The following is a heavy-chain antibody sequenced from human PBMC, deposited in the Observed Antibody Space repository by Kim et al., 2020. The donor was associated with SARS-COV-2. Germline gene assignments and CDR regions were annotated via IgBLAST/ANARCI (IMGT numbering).Heavy chain of an antibody. CDR3: ARDINSHTYYYDSSGYYSGPLYYYYGMDV. V-gene: IGHV1-69*04. J-gene: IGHJ6*02. D-gene: IGHD3-22*01. CDR1: GGTFSSYT. Sequence: SVKVSCKASGGTFSSYTISWVRQAPGQGLEWMGRIIPILGIANYAQKFQGRVTITADKSTSTAYMELSSLRSEDTAVYYCARDINSHTYYYDSSGYYSGPLYYYYGMDVWGQGTTVTVSS. CDR2: IIPILGIA.